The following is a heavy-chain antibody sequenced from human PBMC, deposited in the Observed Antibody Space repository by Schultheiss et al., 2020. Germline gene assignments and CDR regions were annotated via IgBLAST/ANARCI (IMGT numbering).Heavy chain of an antibody. CDR3: ARDMPAAIQTSWFDP. Sequence: SETLSLTCAVYGGSFSGYYWSWIRQPPGKGLEWIGEINHSGSTNYNPSLKSRVTMSVDTSKNQFSLKLSSVTAADSAVYYCARDMPAAIQTSWFDPWGQGTLVTVSS. CDR2: INHSGST. V-gene: IGHV4-34*01. D-gene: IGHD2-2*01. J-gene: IGHJ5*02. CDR1: GGSFSGYY.